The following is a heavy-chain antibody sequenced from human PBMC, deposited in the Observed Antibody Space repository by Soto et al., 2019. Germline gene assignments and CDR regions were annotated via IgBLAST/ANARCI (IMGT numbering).Heavy chain of an antibody. J-gene: IGHJ4*02. Sequence: QVQLQESGPGLVKPSETLSLTCTVSGGSISXYXXXXXXXXXGKGLEWIGYIYYSGSTNYNPSLKSRVTISVDTSKNQFSLKLSSVTAADTAVYYCARRYSSSFDYWGQGTLVTVSS. D-gene: IGHD6-13*01. V-gene: IGHV4-59*08. CDR2: IYYSGST. CDR3: ARRYSSSFDY. CDR1: GGSISXYX.